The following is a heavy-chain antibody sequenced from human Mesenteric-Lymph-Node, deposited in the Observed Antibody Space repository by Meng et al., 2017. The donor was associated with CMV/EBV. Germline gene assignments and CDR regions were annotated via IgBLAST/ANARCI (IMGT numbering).Heavy chain of an antibody. Sequence: ASVKVSCKASGYTFTSYGISWVRQAPGQGLEWMGWISAYNGNTNYAQKVQGRVTMTTDTSTSTAYMELRSLRSDDTAVYYCARSADSSGYSSLGFWGQGTLVTVSS. CDR3: ARSADSSGYSSLGF. CDR1: GYTFTSYG. V-gene: IGHV1-18*01. J-gene: IGHJ4*02. D-gene: IGHD3-22*01. CDR2: ISAYNGNT.